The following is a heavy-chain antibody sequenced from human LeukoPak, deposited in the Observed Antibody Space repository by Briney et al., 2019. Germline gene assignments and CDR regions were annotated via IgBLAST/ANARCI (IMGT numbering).Heavy chain of an antibody. D-gene: IGHD5-12*01. CDR3: AREGPLAVATSSYYYYYMDV. V-gene: IGHV3-7*01. J-gene: IGHJ6*03. Sequence: GGSLRLSCAASGFTFSSYWMSWVRQAPGKGLEWVANIKQDGSEKYYVDSVKGRFTISRDNAKNSLYLQMNSLRAEDTAVYYCAREGPLAVATSSYYYYYMDVWGKGTTVTISS. CDR1: GFTFSSYW. CDR2: IKQDGSEK.